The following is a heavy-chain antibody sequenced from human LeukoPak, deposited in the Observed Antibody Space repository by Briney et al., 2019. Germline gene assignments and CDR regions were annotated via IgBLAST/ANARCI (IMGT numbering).Heavy chain of an antibody. J-gene: IGHJ4*02. Sequence: GGSLRLSCAASGFTFSSYSMNWVRQAPGKGLEWVSSISSSSRYIYYADSVKGRFTISRDNAKNSLYLQMNSLRVEDTAVYYCARGVVVTRRGPRYYFDYWGQGTLVTVSS. CDR2: ISSSSRYI. CDR1: GFTFSSYS. D-gene: IGHD4-23*01. CDR3: ARGVVVTRRGPRYYFDY. V-gene: IGHV3-21*01.